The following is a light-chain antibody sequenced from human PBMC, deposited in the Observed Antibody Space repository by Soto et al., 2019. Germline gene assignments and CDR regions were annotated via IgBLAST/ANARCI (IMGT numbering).Light chain of an antibody. V-gene: IGKV1-27*01. J-gene: IGKJ4*01. CDR1: QGISNF. CDR3: QEYKSAPALT. Sequence: DIQMTQSPSSLSASVGDRVTITCRASQGISNFLAWCQQRPGKAPTLLIYAASALQSGVPSRFSGSGSGTDFTLSISSLLHDDVATYYCQEYKSAPALTFGGGTKVEIK. CDR2: AAS.